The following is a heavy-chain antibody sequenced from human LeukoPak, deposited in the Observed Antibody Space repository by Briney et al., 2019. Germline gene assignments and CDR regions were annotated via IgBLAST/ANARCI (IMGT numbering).Heavy chain of an antibody. J-gene: IGHJ2*01. CDR2: ISNSGSPI. CDR1: GFTFSSYE. Sequence: GGSLRLSCAASGFTFSSYEMNWVRQAPGKGLEWVSYISNSGSPIHYADSVKGRFTISRDNAKKSLYLQMNSLRAEDTAVYYCARDPLYSGSYPDWYFDLWGRGTLVTVSS. D-gene: IGHD1-26*01. V-gene: IGHV3-48*03. CDR3: ARDPLYSGSYPDWYFDL.